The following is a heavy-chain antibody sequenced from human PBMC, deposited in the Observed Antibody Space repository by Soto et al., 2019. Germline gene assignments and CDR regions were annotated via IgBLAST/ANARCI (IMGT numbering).Heavy chain of an antibody. CDR1: GFTFSSYS. CDR3: ARDLRGNYDLMGFDP. D-gene: IGHD1-7*01. CDR2: ISSSSSTI. J-gene: IGHJ5*02. V-gene: IGHV3-48*02. Sequence: LRLSFAASGFTFSSYSMNWVRQAPGKGLEWVSYISSSSSTIYYADSVKGRFTISRDNAKNSLYLQMNSLRDEDTAVYYCARDLRGNYDLMGFDPWGQGTLVTVS.